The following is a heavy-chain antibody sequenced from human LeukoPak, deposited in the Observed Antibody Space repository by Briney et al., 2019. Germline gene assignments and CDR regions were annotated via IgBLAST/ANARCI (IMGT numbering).Heavy chain of an antibody. CDR1: GGSISSYY. V-gene: IGHV4-4*07. J-gene: IGHJ3*02. CDR3: ARGIVVAPADAFDI. D-gene: IGHD3-22*01. Sequence: SETLSLTCTVSGGSISSYYWSWIRQPAGKGLEWIGRIYTSGSTYYNPSLKSRVTISVDTSKNQFSLKLSSVTAADTAVYYCARGIVVAPADAFDIWGQGTMVTVSS. CDR2: IYTSGST.